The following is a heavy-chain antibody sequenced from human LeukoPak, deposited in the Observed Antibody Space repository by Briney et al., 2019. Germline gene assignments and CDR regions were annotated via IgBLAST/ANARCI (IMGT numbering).Heavy chain of an antibody. V-gene: IGHV3-21*01. CDR1: GFTFSSYS. D-gene: IGHD3-10*01. J-gene: IGHJ4*02. CDR2: ISSSSGYSSSSYI. Sequence: WGSLRLSCAASGFTFSSYSMNWVRQAPGKGLEWVSSISSSSGYSSSSYIYYADSVKGRFTISRDNAKNSLFLQMNSLRAEDTAVYYCASDYFGSGSPFDYWGQGTLVTVSS. CDR3: ASDYFGSGSPFDY.